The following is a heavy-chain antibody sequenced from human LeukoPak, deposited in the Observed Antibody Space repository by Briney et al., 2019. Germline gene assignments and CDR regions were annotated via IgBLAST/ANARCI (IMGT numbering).Heavy chain of an antibody. CDR2: TNWNGGST. Sequence: GGSLRLSCAASGFTFEDYGISWVRQAPGKGLEWVRGTNWNGGSTGYADSVKGRFTISRDNAKNSLYLQMNSLRAEDTALYYCARGAPGVYDSSGYYRPDAFDIWGQGTMVTVSS. V-gene: IGHV3-20*04. CDR1: GFTFEDYG. D-gene: IGHD3-22*01. J-gene: IGHJ3*02. CDR3: ARGAPGVYDSSGYYRPDAFDI.